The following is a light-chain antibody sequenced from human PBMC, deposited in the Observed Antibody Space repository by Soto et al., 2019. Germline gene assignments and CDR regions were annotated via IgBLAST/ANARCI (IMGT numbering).Light chain of an antibody. CDR2: DVS. CDR3: SSYSGSSALYV. CDR1: SRDVGGYNY. V-gene: IGLV2-14*01. J-gene: IGLJ1*01. Sequence: QSALTQPASVSGSPGQSITISCTGTSRDVGGYNYVSWYQQHPGKAPKLMISDVSNRPSGISNRFSGSKSGNTASLTISGLQAEDEADYDCSSYSGSSALYVFGTGTKLTVL.